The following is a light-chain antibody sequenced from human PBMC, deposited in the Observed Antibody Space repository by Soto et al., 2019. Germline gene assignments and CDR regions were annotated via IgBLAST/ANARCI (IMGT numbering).Light chain of an antibody. CDR2: GAS. J-gene: IGKJ1*01. Sequence: EIVLTQSPGTLSVSPGERTTLSCRSSKSVSSKLAWYQQKPGQAPRLLFYGASTGATGIPARFSGSGSETEFTLSISSLQSEDFAVYYCQQYNNWPGTFGQGTNVEIK. V-gene: IGKV3-15*01. CDR3: QQYNNWPGT. CDR1: KSVSSK.